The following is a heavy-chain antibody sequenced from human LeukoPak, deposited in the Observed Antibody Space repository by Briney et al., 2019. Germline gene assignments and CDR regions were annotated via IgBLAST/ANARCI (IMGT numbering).Heavy chain of an antibody. CDR3: ARRDDFSTIGSSATFDH. V-gene: IGHV4-39*01. CDR1: GVSISSSNYY. Sequence: PSETLSLTCTVFGVSISSSNYYWGWIRQPPGKGLEWIGNIYYSGSTYYNPSLKSRVTISVDTSKNQFSLKLSSVTAADTAVYYCARRDDFSTIGSSATFDHWGQGTLVTVSS. D-gene: IGHD6-6*01. CDR2: IYYSGST. J-gene: IGHJ4*02.